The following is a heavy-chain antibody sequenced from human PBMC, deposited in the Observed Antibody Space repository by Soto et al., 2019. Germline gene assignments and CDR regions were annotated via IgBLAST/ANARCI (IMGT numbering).Heavy chain of an antibody. CDR2: IYPGDFDT. D-gene: IGHD6-19*01. CDR3: ARVIPYSSGWSQYGHYYYYYMDV. J-gene: IGHJ6*03. Sequence: GESLKISCKASGYTFSSYWIGWVRQMPGKGLEWMGIIYPGDFDTRYSPSFQGQVTSSADKSISTAYLQWSSLKASDTAMYYCARVIPYSSGWSQYGHYYYYYMDVWGKGTTVTVSS. CDR1: GYTFSSYW. V-gene: IGHV5-51*01.